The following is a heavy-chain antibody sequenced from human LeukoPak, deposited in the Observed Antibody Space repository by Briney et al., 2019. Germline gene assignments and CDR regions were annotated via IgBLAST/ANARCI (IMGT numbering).Heavy chain of an antibody. CDR3: ARGGASGSNYVSRAFDY. D-gene: IGHD4-11*01. CDR1: GGTFSSYA. J-gene: IGHJ4*02. V-gene: IGHV1-69*13. CDR2: IIPIFGTA. Sequence: SVKVSCKASGGTFSSYAISWVRQAPGQGLEWMGGIIPIFGTANYAQKFQGRVTITADESTSTAYMELGSLRSEDTAVYYCARGGASGSNYVSRAFDYWGQGTLVTVSS.